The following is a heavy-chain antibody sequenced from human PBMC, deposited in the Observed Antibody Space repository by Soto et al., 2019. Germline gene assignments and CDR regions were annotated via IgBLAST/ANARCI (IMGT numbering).Heavy chain of an antibody. CDR1: GYAFASYG. V-gene: IGHV1-18*01. Sequence: QVQLVQSGAEVKKPGASVKVSCKASGYAFASYGINWVRQAPGQGLEWMGWISPHNGITNYEQNLQGRVTMTTDTATNTAFMDLSIPRFADTAVYYCATSLGYTSGWEFDYWGQGPLVTVSS. D-gene: IGHD6-19*01. J-gene: IGHJ4*02. CDR2: ISPHNGIT. CDR3: ATSLGYTSGWEFDY.